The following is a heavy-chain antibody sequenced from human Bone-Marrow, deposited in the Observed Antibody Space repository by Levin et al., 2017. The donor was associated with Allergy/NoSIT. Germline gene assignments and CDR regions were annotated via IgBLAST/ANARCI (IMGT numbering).Heavy chain of an antibody. CDR2: IYHSGRT. V-gene: IGHV4-31*03. J-gene: IGHJ4*02. Sequence: PSETLSLTCTDSGGSIRSGGYYWNWIRQHPGKGLEWIGYIYHSGRTNYNPSFKSRVTISEDRSQNQVSLKLSSVTSADTAVYYCAREGEYGDSYDWGQGILVTVSS. CDR3: AREGEYGDSYD. CDR1: GGSIRSGGYY. D-gene: IGHD4-17*01.